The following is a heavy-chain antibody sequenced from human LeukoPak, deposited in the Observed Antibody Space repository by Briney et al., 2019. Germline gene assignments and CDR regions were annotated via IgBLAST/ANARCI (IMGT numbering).Heavy chain of an antibody. V-gene: IGHV3-23*01. J-gene: IGHJ4*02. CDR2: ISGSGGRT. CDR3: AKDYLRFGESDY. CDR1: GFTFSNYA. D-gene: IGHD3-10*01. Sequence: GGSLRLSCAASGFTFSNYAMSWVRQAPGKGLEWVSAISGSGGRTYSADSVKGRFTISRDNSKCTLYLQMNSLRAEDTAVYYCAKDYLRFGESDYWGQGTLVTVSS.